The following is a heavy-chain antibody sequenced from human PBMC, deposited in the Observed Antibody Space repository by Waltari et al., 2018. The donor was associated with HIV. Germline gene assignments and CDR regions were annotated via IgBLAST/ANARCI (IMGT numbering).Heavy chain of an antibody. CDR1: GGSFSDFY. CDR3: ARVGRDKWNYYFDS. J-gene: IGHJ4*02. V-gene: IGHV4-34*02. D-gene: IGHD1-7*01. CDR2: INHKGIT. Sequence: QVRLQQWGAGQLNASETLSLSCAVYGGSFSDFYWNWIRQSPEGGLEWIGEINHKGITNYKTSLKSRLTMSVDTSKNQVSMRLTSLTVADTAVYYCARVGRDKWNYYFDSWGQGTPVTVSS.